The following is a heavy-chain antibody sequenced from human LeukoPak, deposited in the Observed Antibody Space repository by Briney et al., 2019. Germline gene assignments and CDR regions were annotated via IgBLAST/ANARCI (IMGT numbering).Heavy chain of an antibody. CDR3: ARLPRSWYGQNYYYYYMDV. Sequence: SETLSLTCTVSGGSISSYYWSWIRQPPGKGLEWIGYIYYSGSTNYNPSLKSRVTISVDKSKNQFSLKLSSVTAADTAVYYCARLPRSWYGQNYYYYYMDVWGKGTTVTISS. CDR1: GGSISSYY. V-gene: IGHV4-59*12. D-gene: IGHD6-13*01. CDR2: IYYSGST. J-gene: IGHJ6*03.